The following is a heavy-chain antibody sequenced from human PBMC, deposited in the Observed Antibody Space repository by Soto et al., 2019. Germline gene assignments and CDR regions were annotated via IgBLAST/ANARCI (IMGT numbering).Heavy chain of an antibody. D-gene: IGHD1-26*01. V-gene: IGHV3-30-3*01. Sequence: GGSLRLSCAASGFIFSSYTMHWVRQAPGKGLEWVGVITYDGSNQYYADSVKGRFTISRDNSRNMLFLQMNSLRPDDTDVYYCARAPSGSYPEFDYWGQGTLVTVSS. J-gene: IGHJ4*02. CDR1: GFIFSSYT. CDR2: ITYDGSNQ. CDR3: ARAPSGSYPEFDY.